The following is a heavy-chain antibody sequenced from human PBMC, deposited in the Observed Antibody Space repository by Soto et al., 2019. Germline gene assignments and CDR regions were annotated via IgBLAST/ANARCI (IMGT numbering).Heavy chain of an antibody. D-gene: IGHD3-3*01. Sequence: ASVKVSCKASGYTFRNYGITWVRQAPGQGLEWMAWISPYNGNTNYAQDLQGRVTMTTDTSTSTAYMELRSLTSEDAAMYYCARDLVSGSDFWRAYNGGYFDYWGQGTLVTVSS. CDR1: GYTFRNYG. CDR3: ARDLVSGSDFWRAYNGGYFDY. J-gene: IGHJ4*02. V-gene: IGHV1-18*01. CDR2: ISPYNGNT.